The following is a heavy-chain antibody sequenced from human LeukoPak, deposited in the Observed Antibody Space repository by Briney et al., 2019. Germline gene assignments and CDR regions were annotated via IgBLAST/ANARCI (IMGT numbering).Heavy chain of an antibody. CDR3: ARAPHYDILTGYCYFDY. D-gene: IGHD3-9*01. CDR1: GFTFSSYS. CDR2: ISSSSYI. Sequence: PGGSLRLSCAASGFTFSSYSMNWVRQAPGKGLEWVSSISSSSYIYYADSVKGRFTISRDNAKNSLYLQMNSLRAEDTAVYYCARAPHYDILTGYCYFDYWGQGTLVTVSS. V-gene: IGHV3-21*01. J-gene: IGHJ4*02.